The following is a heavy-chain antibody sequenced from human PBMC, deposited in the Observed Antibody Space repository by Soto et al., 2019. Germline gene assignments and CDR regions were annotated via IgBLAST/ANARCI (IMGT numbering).Heavy chain of an antibody. CDR3: ARSSSWSYNWFDP. D-gene: IGHD6-13*01. CDR2: INAGNGNT. Sequence: QVQLVQSGAEEKKPGASVKVSCKASGYTFTSYAMHWVRQAPGQRLEWMGWINAGNGNTKYSQKFQGRVTITRDTXASTAYMALSSLRSEDTAVYYCARSSSWSYNWFDPWGQGTLVTVSS. J-gene: IGHJ5*02. CDR1: GYTFTSYA. V-gene: IGHV1-3*05.